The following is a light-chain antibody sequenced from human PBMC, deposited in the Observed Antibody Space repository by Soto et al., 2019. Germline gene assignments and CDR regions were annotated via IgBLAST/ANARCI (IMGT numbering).Light chain of an antibody. V-gene: IGLV4-69*01. Sequence: QPVLTQLPSASASLGASVKLTCTLSSGHSRYAIAWHQQQPEKGHRYLMKVTSDGSHIKGDGIPDRFSGSSSGAARHLTTSILQAEDEADYYCQTWGSGLVVFGGGTKLTVL. J-gene: IGLJ2*01. CDR2: VTSDGSH. CDR1: SGHSRYA. CDR3: QTWGSGLVV.